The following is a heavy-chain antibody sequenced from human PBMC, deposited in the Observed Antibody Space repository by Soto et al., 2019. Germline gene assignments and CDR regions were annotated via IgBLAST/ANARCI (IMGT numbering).Heavy chain of an antibody. J-gene: IGHJ4*02. CDR3: AKLYWNPRYFDY. CDR2: ITDGGGST. Sequence: LRLSCVASGFTFTNVAMTWVRQAPGKGLEWVSSITDGGGSTDYADSVKGRFTISRDNSKSTLYLQMNNLRADDTAVYYCAKLYWNPRYFDYWGQGARVTVSS. CDR1: GFTFTNVA. V-gene: IGHV3-23*01. D-gene: IGHD1-1*01.